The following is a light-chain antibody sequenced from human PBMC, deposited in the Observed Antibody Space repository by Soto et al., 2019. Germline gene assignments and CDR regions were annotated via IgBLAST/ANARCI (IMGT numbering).Light chain of an antibody. J-gene: IGKJ2*01. CDR2: GAS. V-gene: IGKV3-20*01. CDR1: QSVSSNY. CDR3: QQYNSYYT. Sequence: ESVLTQSPGTLSLSPGERATLSCRASQSVSSNYLAWYQQKPGQAPRLLIYGASTRATGIPDRFSGSGSGTDFTLTISRLEPEDSAVYYCQQYNSYYTFGQGTKVDIK.